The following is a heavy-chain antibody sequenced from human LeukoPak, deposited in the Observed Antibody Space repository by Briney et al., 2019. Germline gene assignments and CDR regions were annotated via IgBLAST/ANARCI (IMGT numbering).Heavy chain of an antibody. V-gene: IGHV1-8*03. CDR2: MNPNSGNT. D-gene: IGHD3-3*01. CDR1: GYTFTSYD. CDR3: ARVLNDFWSGYPDY. J-gene: IGHJ4*02. Sequence: ASVKVSCEASGYTFTSYDINWVRQATGQGLEWMGWMNPNSGNTGYAQKFQGRVTITRNTSISTAYIELSSLRSEDTAVYYCARVLNDFWSGYPDYWGQGTLVTVSS.